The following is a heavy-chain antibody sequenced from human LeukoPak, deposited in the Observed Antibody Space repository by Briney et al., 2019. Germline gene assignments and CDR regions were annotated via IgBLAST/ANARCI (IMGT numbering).Heavy chain of an antibody. V-gene: IGHV3-15*01. CDR2: IKSKTDGGTT. CDR1: GFTFSTYS. CDR3: TTDGGITIRPLFDY. Sequence: TGGSLRLSCAASGFTFSTYSMNWVRQAPGKGLEWIGRIKSKTDGGTTDYAAPVKGRFTISRDDSKNMLYLQMNSLKTEDTAVYYCTTDGGITIRPLFDYWGQGTLVTVSS. D-gene: IGHD1-14*01. J-gene: IGHJ4*02.